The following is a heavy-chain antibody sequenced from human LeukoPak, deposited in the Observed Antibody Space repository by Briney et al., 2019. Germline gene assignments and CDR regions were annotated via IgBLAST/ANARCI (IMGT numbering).Heavy chain of an antibody. D-gene: IGHD3-3*01. V-gene: IGHV3-7*03. J-gene: IGHJ4*02. CDR3: ARDQYDTWSRRGNFDS. CDR1: YFTFTDTW. Sequence: GGSLRLSCAASYFTFTDTWMNWVRQAPGKGLEWVANIKLDGSEKNYVDSVKGRFTISRDNTKNSLYLQMNSLRAEDTAVFYCARDQYDTWSRRGNFDSWGQGTLVIVSS. CDR2: IKLDGSEK.